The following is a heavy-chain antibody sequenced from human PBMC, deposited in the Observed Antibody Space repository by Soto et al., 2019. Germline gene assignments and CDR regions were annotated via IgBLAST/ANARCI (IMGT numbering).Heavy chain of an antibody. CDR1: GYSFSNYW. CDR2: IYPGDSDA. Sequence: ALKISCKGSGYSFSNYWIGWVRQMPGKGLEWMGIIYPGDSDARYSPSFQGQVTISADKSINTAYLQWSSLKASDTAMYYCGRHPYGDYDIMDVWGQGTTVTVSS. D-gene: IGHD4-17*01. J-gene: IGHJ6*02. CDR3: GRHPYGDYDIMDV. V-gene: IGHV5-51*01.